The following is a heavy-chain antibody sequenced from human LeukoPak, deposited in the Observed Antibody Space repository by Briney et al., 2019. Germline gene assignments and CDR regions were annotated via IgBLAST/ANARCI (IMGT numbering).Heavy chain of an antibody. CDR2: ISWNSGSI. V-gene: IGHV3-9*03. D-gene: IGHD2-2*01. CDR3: AKDDCSSPSCQIDY. CDR1: GFTFDDYA. Sequence: GRSLRLSCAASGFTFDDYAMHWVRQAPGKGLEWVSGISWNSGSIGYADSVKGRFTISRDNAKNSLYLQMNSLRAEDMALYYCAKDDCSSPSCQIDYWGQGTLVTVSS. J-gene: IGHJ4*02.